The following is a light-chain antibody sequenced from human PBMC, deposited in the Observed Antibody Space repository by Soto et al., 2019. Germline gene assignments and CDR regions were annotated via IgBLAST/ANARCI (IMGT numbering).Light chain of an antibody. J-gene: IGKJ1*01. CDR2: GAP. CDR3: QQYGNSRWP. CDR1: RRGFSSTKKETY. Sequence: DIVLTPSPDSMAVSLGERALLHCKSSRRGFSSTKKETYLPWNQQKPGQPPRPLIYGAPSRATGIPDRLSGSGSGTHFTLTTSRLEPEDFAVYSCQQYGNSRWPLGQGTK. V-gene: IGKV3-20*01.